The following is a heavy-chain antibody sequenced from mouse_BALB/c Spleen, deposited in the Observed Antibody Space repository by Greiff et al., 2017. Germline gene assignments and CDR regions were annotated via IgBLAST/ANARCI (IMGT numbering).Heavy chain of an antibody. J-gene: IGHJ2*01. D-gene: IGHD1-1*01. CDR1: GYTFTDYN. CDR2: IYPYNGGT. Sequence: VQLQQSGPELVKPGASVKISCKASGYTFTDYNMHWVKQSHGKSLEWIGYIYPYNGGTGYNQKFKSKATLTVDNSSSTAYMELRSLTSEDSAVYYCAREDLLTLRYFDYWGQGTTLTVSS. V-gene: IGHV1S29*02. CDR3: AREDLLTLRYFDY.